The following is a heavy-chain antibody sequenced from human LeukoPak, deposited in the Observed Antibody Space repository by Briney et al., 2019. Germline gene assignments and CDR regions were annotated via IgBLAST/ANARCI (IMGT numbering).Heavy chain of an antibody. CDR3: AREPPTTRFDY. J-gene: IGHJ4*02. Sequence: QPGGSLRLSCAASGFTFSSYAMSWVRQAPGKGLEWVANIKEDGSEKYYVDSVKGRFTISRDNAKKSLYLQMNSLTAEDTAVYYCAREPPTTRFDYWGQGTLVTVSS. CDR2: IKEDGSEK. CDR1: GFTFSSYA. D-gene: IGHD5-12*01. V-gene: IGHV3-7*04.